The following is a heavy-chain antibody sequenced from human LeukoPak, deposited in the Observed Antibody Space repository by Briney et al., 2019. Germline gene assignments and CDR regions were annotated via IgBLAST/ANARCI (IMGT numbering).Heavy chain of an antibody. D-gene: IGHD2-2*01. CDR1: GYTFTGYY. V-gene: IGHV1-2*02. CDR2: INPNSGGT. CDR3: ARQYQLLTPIEFDP. J-gene: IGHJ5*02. Sequence: ASVKVSCKASGYTFTGYYMHWVRQAPGQGLEWMGWINPNSGGTNYAQKFQGRATMTRDTSISTAYMELSRLRSDDTAVYYCARQYQLLTPIEFDPWGQGTLVTVSS.